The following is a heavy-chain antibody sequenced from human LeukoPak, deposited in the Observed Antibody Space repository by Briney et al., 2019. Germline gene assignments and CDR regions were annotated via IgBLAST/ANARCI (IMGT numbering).Heavy chain of an antibody. CDR1: GGSISSYY. J-gene: IGHJ5*02. D-gene: IGHD3-3*01. V-gene: IGHV4-59*01. CDR2: IYYSGST. Sequence: SETLSLTCTVSGGSISSYYWSWIRQPPGKGLEWIGYIYYSGSTNYNPSFKSRVTISVDRSKNQLSLDLTSVAAADTAVYHCARAARDTIFGVVTAFDPWGQGTLVTASS. CDR3: ARAARDTIFGVVTAFDP.